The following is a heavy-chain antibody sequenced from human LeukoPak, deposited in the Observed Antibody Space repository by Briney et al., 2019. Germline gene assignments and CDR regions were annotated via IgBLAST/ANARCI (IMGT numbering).Heavy chain of an antibody. Sequence: PSETLSLTCTVSGGSISSYYWSWIRQPPGKGLEWIGYIYYSGSTNYNPSLKSRVTISVDTSRNQFSLKLSSVTAADTAVYYCARSLYIYYDSSGYYDYWGQGTLVTVSS. D-gene: IGHD3-22*01. CDR3: ARSLYIYYDSSGYYDY. CDR2: IYYSGST. J-gene: IGHJ4*02. V-gene: IGHV4-59*01. CDR1: GGSISSYY.